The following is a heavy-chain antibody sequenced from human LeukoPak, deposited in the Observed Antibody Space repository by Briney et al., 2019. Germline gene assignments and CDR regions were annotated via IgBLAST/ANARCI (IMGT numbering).Heavy chain of an antibody. CDR1: GYTFTDYY. D-gene: IGHD5-24*01. CDR2: ISPNSGGT. J-gene: IGHJ3*01. V-gene: IGHV1-2*02. CDR3: ARGRDGYNFFST. Sequence: ASVKVSCKASGYTFTDYYVRWVPQAPGQGLEWMGWISPNSGGTNYAPKFQGRVTMTRDTSINTAYMELSGLTSDDAAMYYCARGRDGYNFFSTWGQGTMVTVSS.